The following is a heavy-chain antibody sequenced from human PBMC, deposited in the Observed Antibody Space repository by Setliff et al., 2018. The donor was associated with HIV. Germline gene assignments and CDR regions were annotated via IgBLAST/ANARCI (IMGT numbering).Heavy chain of an antibody. CDR1: GYTFSTNA. CDR3: ARGSCSGCYLSDY. V-gene: IGHV1-3*01. Sequence: ASVKVSCKAFGYTFSTNAIHWVRQAPGQRLEWMGYINAGDDNTRYSEKFQGGVTIIRDTSANTAYMELSSLRSEDTAVYYCARGSCSGCYLSDYWGLGTLVTVSS. CDR2: INAGDDNT. J-gene: IGHJ4*02. D-gene: IGHD6-19*01.